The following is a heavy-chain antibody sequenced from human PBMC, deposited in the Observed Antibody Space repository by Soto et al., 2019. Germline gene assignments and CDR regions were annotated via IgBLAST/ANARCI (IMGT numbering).Heavy chain of an antibody. D-gene: IGHD3-22*01. CDR3: ASFLAYYYDSSGERDY. Sequence: GGSLRLSCAASGFTFSSYSMNWVRQAPGKGLEWVPYISSSSSTIYYAGSVKGRFTISRDNAKNSLYLQMNSLRDEDTVVYYCASFLAYYYDSSGERDYWGQGTLVTSPQ. CDR1: GFTFSSYS. V-gene: IGHV3-48*02. CDR2: ISSSSSTI. J-gene: IGHJ4*02.